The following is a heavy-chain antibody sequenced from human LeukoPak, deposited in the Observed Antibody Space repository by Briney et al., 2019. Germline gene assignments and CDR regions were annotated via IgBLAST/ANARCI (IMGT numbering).Heavy chain of an antibody. J-gene: IGHJ4*02. D-gene: IGHD3-22*01. CDR2: IYSSWGT. Sequence: PSETLSLTCTVSGGSISTYYLSWIRQPPGKGLEWIGYIYSSWGTDYNPPLNSRVTISVDMSKNHFTLKLSSVTAADTAVYYCARHAFYYDTSGYLPYYFDYWGQGTLVTVSS. V-gene: IGHV4-59*08. CDR1: GGSISTYY. CDR3: ARHAFYYDTSGYLPYYFDY.